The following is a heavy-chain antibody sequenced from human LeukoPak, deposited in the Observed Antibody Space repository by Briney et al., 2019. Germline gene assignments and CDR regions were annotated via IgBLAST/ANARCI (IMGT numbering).Heavy chain of an antibody. J-gene: IGHJ6*02. V-gene: IGHV3-21*04. D-gene: IGHD4-17*01. CDR1: GFTFSSCS. CDR2: ISSSSSYI. CDR3: AKVDDYADYAIYYYYYGMDV. Sequence: GGSLRLSCAASGFTFSSCSMNWVRQAPGKGLEWVSSISSSSSYIYYADSVKGRFTISRDNAKNTLYLQMSSLRVEDTAIYYCAKVDDYADYAIYYYYYGMDVWGQGTTVTVSS.